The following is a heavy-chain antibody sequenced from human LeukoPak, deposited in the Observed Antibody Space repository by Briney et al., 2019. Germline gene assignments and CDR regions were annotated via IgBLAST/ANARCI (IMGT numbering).Heavy chain of an antibody. CDR3: AKDHSGSLLDY. V-gene: IGHV3-33*06. Sequence: WRALRLSCEASGFSLSSYGMHWVRQAPGRGLEGVAVVWYDGSNRYYADSVKGRFTISRDNSKYTLYLQINSLRGEDTAEYYWAKDHSGSLLDYWGQGTVGTVSS. CDR2: VWYDGSNR. J-gene: IGHJ4*02. D-gene: IGHD1-26*01. CDR1: GFSLSSYG.